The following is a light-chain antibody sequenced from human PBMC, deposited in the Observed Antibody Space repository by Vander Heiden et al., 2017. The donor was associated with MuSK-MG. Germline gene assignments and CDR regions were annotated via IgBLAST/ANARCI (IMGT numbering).Light chain of an antibody. J-gene: IGLJ2*01. CDR2: RNN. Sequence: QSVLTQPPSASGTPGPRVTISCSGSSSNIGSNTVNWYQQLPGTAPKRLSYRNNQRPSGVTDRLSGSKSGTSAFLAISGLQSEDEADYYCAAWDDSLNGVGCGGGPKLT. V-gene: IGLV1-44*01. CDR3: AAWDDSLNGVG. CDR1: SSNIGSNT.